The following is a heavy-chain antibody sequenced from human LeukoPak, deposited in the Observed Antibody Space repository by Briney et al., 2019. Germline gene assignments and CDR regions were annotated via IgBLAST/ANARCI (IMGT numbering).Heavy chain of an antibody. CDR3: ARITMIVVGYYYGMDV. Sequence: KTSETLSLTCTVSGGSISSSSYYWGWIRQPPGKGLEWIGSIYYSGSTYYNPSLKSRVTLSVDTSKNQFSLKLSSVTAADTAVYYCARITMIVVGYYYGMDVWGQGTTVTVSS. CDR1: GGSISSSSYY. J-gene: IGHJ6*02. D-gene: IGHD3-22*01. V-gene: IGHV4-39*01. CDR2: IYYSGST.